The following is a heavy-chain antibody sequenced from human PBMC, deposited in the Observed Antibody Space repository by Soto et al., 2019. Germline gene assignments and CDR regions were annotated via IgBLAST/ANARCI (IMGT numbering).Heavy chain of an antibody. CDR1: GFTFSSYA. V-gene: IGHV3-23*01. CDR3: AKWHTYNYGSLAFSGFDC. CDR2: ISGGDGSP. J-gene: IGHJ4*02. D-gene: IGHD6-19*01. Sequence: EVQVSESGGGLVQPGGSLRLSCAASGFTFSSYAMTWVRQAPGKGLEWVSAISGGDGSPSYADSVKGRFTISRDNSKNTLYLHMNCLRADDTATYYCAKWHTYNYGSLAFSGFDCWGQGTQVTVSS.